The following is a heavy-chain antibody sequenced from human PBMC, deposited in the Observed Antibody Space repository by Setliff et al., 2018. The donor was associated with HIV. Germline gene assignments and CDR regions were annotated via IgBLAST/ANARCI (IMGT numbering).Heavy chain of an antibody. CDR1: GGTFSSYT. Sequence: ASVKVSCKASGGTFSSYTISWVRQAPGQGLEWMGRIIHILGIANYAQKFQGRVTITADKSKNQFSLKLSSVTAADTAVYYCATQRSLEPGYYYYYGMDVWGQGTTVTVSS. D-gene: IGHD6-25*01. CDR3: ATQRSLEPGYYYYYGMDV. J-gene: IGHJ6*02. CDR2: IIHILGIA. V-gene: IGHV1-69*02.